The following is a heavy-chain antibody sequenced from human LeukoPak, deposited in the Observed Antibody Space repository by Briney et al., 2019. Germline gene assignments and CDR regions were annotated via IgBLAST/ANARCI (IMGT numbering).Heavy chain of an antibody. CDR2: IFYSGRT. J-gene: IGHJ6*02. CDR3: ARLGAGGGYYLDFDYYGMDV. D-gene: IGHD3-22*01. CDR1: GGSISTSNYY. Sequence: SETLSLTCTVSGGSISTSNYYWAWIRQPPGKGLEWIGSIFYSGRTHYNPSLKSRGTIPVDTSKNQFSLKPSSVTAADTAVYYCARLGAGGGYYLDFDYYGMDVWGQGTTVTVSS. V-gene: IGHV4-39*01.